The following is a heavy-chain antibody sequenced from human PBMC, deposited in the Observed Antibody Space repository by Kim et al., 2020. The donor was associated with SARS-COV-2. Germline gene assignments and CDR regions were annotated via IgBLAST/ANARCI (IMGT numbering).Heavy chain of an antibody. CDR3: ASGYDSSGYYYVPFDY. V-gene: IGHV1-69*01. Sequence: KFQGRVTITADESTSTAYMELSSLRSEDTAVYYCASGYDSSGYYYVPFDYWGQGTLVTVSS. D-gene: IGHD3-22*01. J-gene: IGHJ4*02.